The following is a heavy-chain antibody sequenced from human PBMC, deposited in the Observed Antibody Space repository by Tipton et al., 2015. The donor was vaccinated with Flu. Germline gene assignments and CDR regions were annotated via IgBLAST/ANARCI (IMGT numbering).Heavy chain of an antibody. CDR1: GDSIASDYY. Sequence: TLSLTCSISGDSIASDYYWGRIRQPPGKGLEWIGNIHHTGTTYYNPSLRSRANIIRDRSKNQFSLNLSFVTAADTAVYYCARRDYSNYVSVPKNWFDSWGQGILVTVSS. V-gene: IGHV4-38-2*01. CDR2: IHHTGTT. CDR3: ARRDYSNYVSVPKNWFDS. J-gene: IGHJ5*01. D-gene: IGHD4-11*01.